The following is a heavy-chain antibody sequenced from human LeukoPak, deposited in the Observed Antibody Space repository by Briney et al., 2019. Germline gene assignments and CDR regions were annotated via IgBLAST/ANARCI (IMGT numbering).Heavy chain of an antibody. CDR3: ARDMGRYCSSTSCYSWFDP. D-gene: IGHD2-2*02. CDR2: INPNSGGT. V-gene: IGHV1-2*02. CDR1: GYTFTGYY. Sequence: ASVKVSCKASGYTFTGYYMHWVRQAPGQGVEGMGWINPNSGGTNYAQKFQGRVTMTRDTSISTAYMELSRLRSDDTAVYYCARDMGRYCSSTSCYSWFDPWGQGTLATVSS. J-gene: IGHJ5*02.